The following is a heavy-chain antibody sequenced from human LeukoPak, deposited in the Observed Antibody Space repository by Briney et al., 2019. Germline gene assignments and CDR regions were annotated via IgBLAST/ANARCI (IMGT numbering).Heavy chain of an antibody. J-gene: IGHJ5*02. CDR1: GYTLTDHY. CDR3: AREGYSNGPDP. V-gene: IGHV1-2*02. Sequence: ASVKVSCKASGYTLTDHYMHWLRWAPGQGLEWMGWINPQNGATVYAKKFQGRVTMTRDTPVSTLYMELRNLRSDDTGVYYCAREGYSNGPDPWGPGSLVTVSS. CDR2: INPQNGAT. D-gene: IGHD4-11*01.